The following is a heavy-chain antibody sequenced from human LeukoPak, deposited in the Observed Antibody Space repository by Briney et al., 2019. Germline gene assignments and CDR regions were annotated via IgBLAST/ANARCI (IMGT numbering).Heavy chain of an antibody. CDR2: IFNSGGT. V-gene: IGHV4-61*05. CDR3: ATYRSRGFDY. Sequence: SETLSLTCTVSGGSISSSSYFWGWIRQTLAPGKGLEWIGYIFNSGGTNYNPSLKSRVTISLDTSKNQFSLKLSSVTAADTAVYYCATYRSRGFDYWGQGTLVTVSS. CDR1: GGSISSSSYF. J-gene: IGHJ4*02. D-gene: IGHD2-21*01.